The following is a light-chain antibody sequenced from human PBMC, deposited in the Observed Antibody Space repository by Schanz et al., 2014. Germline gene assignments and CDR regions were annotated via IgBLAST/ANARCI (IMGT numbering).Light chain of an antibody. CDR3: QQHGSSLT. J-gene: IGKJ3*01. CDR2: GAS. CDR1: QSVSSN. V-gene: IGKV3-20*01. Sequence: VMTQSPATLSVSPGERATLSCRASQSVSSNLAWYQQKPGQAPRLLIYGASSRATGIPDRFSGSGSGTDFTLTISRLEPEDFAVYYCQQHGSSLTFGPGTKVDVK.